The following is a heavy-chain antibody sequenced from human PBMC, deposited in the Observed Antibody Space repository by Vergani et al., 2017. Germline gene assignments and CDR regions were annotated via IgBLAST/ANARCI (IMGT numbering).Heavy chain of an antibody. CDR3: ARGLEVYYDSSGRGAFDV. CDR1: GGSISSSSYY. CDR2: IYYSGST. V-gene: IGHV4-39*07. J-gene: IGHJ3*01. Sequence: QLQLQESGPGLVKPSETLSLTCTVSGGSISSSSYYWGWIRQPPGKGLEWIGSIYYSGSTYYNPSLKSRVTISVYTSKNQFSLKLSSVTAADTAVYYCARGLEVYYDSSGRGAFDVWGQGTMVTVSS. D-gene: IGHD3-22*01.